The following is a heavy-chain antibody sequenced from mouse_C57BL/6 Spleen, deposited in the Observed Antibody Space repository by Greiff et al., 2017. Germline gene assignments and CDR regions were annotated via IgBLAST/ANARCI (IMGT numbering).Heavy chain of an antibody. V-gene: IGHV1-82*01. D-gene: IGHD4-1*01. J-gene: IGHJ2*01. CDR1: GYAFSSSW. CDR2: IYPGDGDT. Sequence: QVQLKESGPELVKPGASVKISCKASGYAFSSSWMNWVKQRPGKGLEWIGRIYPGDGDTNYNGKFKGKATLTADKSSSTAYMQLSSLTSEDSAVYFCARDNWDGFDYWGQGTTLTVSS. CDR3: ARDNWDGFDY.